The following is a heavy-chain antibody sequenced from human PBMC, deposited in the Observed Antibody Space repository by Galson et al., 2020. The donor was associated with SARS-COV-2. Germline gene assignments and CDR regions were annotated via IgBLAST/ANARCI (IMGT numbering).Heavy chain of an antibody. CDR1: GYTFTNYD. Sequence: ASVKVSCKASGYTFTNYDINWVRQATGQGLEWMGWMNPKSGNTGYVQKFQGRVTMTRDTSINTAYMELSSLRFEDTAVYYCARVWERGFSYGNWFDPWGQGTLVTGSS. J-gene: IGHJ5*02. D-gene: IGHD5-18*01. V-gene: IGHV1-8*01. CDR3: ARVWERGFSYGNWFDP. CDR2: MNPKSGNT.